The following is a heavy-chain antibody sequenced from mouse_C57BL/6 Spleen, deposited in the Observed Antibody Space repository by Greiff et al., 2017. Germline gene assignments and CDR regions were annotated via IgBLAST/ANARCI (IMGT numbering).Heavy chain of an antibody. CDR2: ISSGGSYT. V-gene: IGHV5-6*01. J-gene: IGHJ3*01. CDR3: ARRDSNLFAY. CDR1: GFTFSSYG. D-gene: IGHD2-5*01. Sequence: EVHLVESGGDLVKPGGSLKLSCAASGFTFSSYGMSWVRQTPDKRLEWVATISSGGSYTYYPDSVKGRFTISRDNAKNTLYLQMSSLKSEDTAMYYCARRDSNLFAYWGQGTLVTVSA.